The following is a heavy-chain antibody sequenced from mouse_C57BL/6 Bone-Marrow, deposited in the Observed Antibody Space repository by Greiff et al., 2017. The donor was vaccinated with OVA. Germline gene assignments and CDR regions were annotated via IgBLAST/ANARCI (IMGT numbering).Heavy chain of an antibody. CDR1: GYTFTDYY. V-gene: IGHV1-26*01. CDR2: INPNNGGT. CDR3: ARKGNCWYFDV. Sequence: EVQLQQSGPELVKPGASVKISCKASGYTFTDYYMNWVKQSHGKSLEWIGDINPNNGGTSYNQKFKGKATLTVDKSSSTAYMDLRSLTSEDSAVYYCARKGNCWYFDVWGTGTTVTVSS. D-gene: IGHD4-1*01. J-gene: IGHJ1*03.